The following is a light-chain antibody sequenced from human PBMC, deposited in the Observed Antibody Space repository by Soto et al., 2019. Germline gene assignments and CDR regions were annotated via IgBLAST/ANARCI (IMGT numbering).Light chain of an antibody. Sequence: QSVLTQPHSVSAAQGQNVTISCSGSSSNIGNNYVSWYQQLPGTAPKLLIYDNNKRPSGIPDRFSGSKSGTSATLGITGLQTGDEADYFCGTWDSSLSGVVFGGGTQLTVL. CDR3: GTWDSSLSGVV. V-gene: IGLV1-51*01. CDR1: SSNIGNNY. J-gene: IGLJ2*01. CDR2: DNN.